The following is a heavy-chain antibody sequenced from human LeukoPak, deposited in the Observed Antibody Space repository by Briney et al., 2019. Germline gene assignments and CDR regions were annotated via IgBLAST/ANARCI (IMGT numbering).Heavy chain of an antibody. CDR3: AREVIAAHNWFDP. V-gene: IGHV4-61*02. J-gene: IGHJ5*02. CDR2: FYTSGST. Sequence: SETLSLTCTVSGGSISSGSYSWSWIQQPAGKGLEWIGRFYTSGSTNYNPSLKSRVTISVDTSKNQFSLKLSSVTAADTAVYYCAREVIAAHNWFDPWGQGTLVTVSS. D-gene: IGHD6-6*01. CDR1: GGSISSGSYS.